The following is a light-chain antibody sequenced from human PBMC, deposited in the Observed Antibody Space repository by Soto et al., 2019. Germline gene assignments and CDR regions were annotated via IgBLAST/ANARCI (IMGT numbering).Light chain of an antibody. CDR1: QDIRND. Sequence: IQMTQSPSSLFASVVDRVTITCRASQDIRNDLGWYQRKPGKAPKLLIYKASTLKSGVPSRFSGSGSGTEFTLTISSLQPEDFATYYCQHYNSYSEAFGQGTKVDIK. CDR2: KAS. CDR3: QHYNSYSEA. V-gene: IGKV1-17*01. J-gene: IGKJ1*01.